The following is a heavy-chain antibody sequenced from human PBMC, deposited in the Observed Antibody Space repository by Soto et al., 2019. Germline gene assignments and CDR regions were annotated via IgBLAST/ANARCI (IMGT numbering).Heavy chain of an antibody. Sequence: QVQLQGSGPGLVKPSQTLSLTCTVSGGSISSGGYYWNWIRQHPGKGLEWIGYIYYSGSTYYNPSLKSRVSMSVDTSTNPFSLRLSSVTAADTAVYYCARSVFPWGQGTLVTVSS. V-gene: IGHV4-31*03. CDR1: GGSISSGGYY. CDR3: ARSVFP. J-gene: IGHJ5*02. CDR2: IYYSGST.